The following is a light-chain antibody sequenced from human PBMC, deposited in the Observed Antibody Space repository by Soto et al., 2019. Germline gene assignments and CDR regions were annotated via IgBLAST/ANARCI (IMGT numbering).Light chain of an antibody. CDR1: QSVLHTADNRNY. V-gene: IGKV4-1*01. CDR3: QQYYTTPLT. Sequence: DIVMTQSPDYLPVSLGERATINCKSSQSVLHTADNRNYLAGYQQKPGQPPRLLIYWASTREFGVPDRFSGGGSGTDFTLTISTLQAEDVAVYYCQQYYTTPLTFGPGTKVDIK. J-gene: IGKJ3*01. CDR2: WAS.